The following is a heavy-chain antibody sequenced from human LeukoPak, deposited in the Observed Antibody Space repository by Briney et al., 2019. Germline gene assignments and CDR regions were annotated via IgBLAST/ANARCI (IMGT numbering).Heavy chain of an antibody. D-gene: IGHD2-15*01. V-gene: IGHV3-43*02. CDR2: ISGDGGST. CDR3: AKDRGGGSRTYYFDY. J-gene: IGHJ4*02. Sequence: GGSLRLSCAASGFTFDDYAMHWVRQAPGKGLEWVSLISGDGGSTYYADSVKGRFTISRDNSKNSLYLQMNSLRTEDTALYYCAKDRGGGSRTYYFDYWGQGTLVTVSS. CDR1: GFTFDDYA.